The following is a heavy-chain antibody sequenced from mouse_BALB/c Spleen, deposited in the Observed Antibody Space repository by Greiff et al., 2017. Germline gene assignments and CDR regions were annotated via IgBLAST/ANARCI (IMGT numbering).Heavy chain of an antibody. Sequence: VMLVESGAELARPGASVKLSCKASGYTFTSYWMQWVKQRPGQGLEWIGAIYPGDGDTRYTQKFKGKATLTADKSSSTAYMQLSSLASEDSAVYYCARSGKGNYAMDYWGQGTSVTVSS. V-gene: IGHV1-87*01. J-gene: IGHJ4*01. CDR2: IYPGDGDT. D-gene: IGHD2-14*01. CDR1: GYTFTSYW. CDR3: ARSGKGNYAMDY.